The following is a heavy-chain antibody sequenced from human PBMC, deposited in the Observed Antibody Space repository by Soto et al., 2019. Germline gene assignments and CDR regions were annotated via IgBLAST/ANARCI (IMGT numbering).Heavy chain of an antibody. Sequence: QLQLQESGPGLVKPSETLSLTCTVSGGSISSSSYYWGWIRQPPGKGLEWIGSIYYSGSTYYNPSLKSRVTISVDTSKNQFSLKLSSVTAADTAVYYCARQMSWFGEPCDYWGQGTLVTVSS. J-gene: IGHJ4*02. D-gene: IGHD3-10*01. CDR3: ARQMSWFGEPCDY. CDR1: GGSISSSSYY. CDR2: IYYSGST. V-gene: IGHV4-39*01.